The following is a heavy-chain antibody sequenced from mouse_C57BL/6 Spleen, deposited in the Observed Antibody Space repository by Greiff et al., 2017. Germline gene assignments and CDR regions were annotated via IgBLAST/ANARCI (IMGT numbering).Heavy chain of an antibody. CDR1: GFTFSSYG. CDR3: ARQYSPYAMDY. D-gene: IGHD2-12*01. J-gene: IGHJ4*01. Sequence: EVQLVEPGADLVKPGGSLKLSCAASGFTFSSYGMSWVRQTPDQRLEWVATISSGGSYTYYPDSVNGRSTITRDNANNTPYLQMSSLKSEDTAMYYGARQYSPYAMDYWGQGTSVTVSS. CDR2: ISSGGSYT. V-gene: IGHV5-6*01.